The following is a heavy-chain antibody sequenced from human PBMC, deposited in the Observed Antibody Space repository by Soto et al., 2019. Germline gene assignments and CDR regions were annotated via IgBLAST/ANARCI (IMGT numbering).Heavy chain of an antibody. V-gene: IGHV6-1*01. D-gene: IGHD3-22*01. Sequence: TLSLTCAISGDSVSSNSAAWNWIRQSPSRGLEWLGRTYYRSKWYNDYAVSVKSRITINPDTSKNQFSLQLNSVTPEDTAVYYCASGYYYDSSGYYYFDYWGQGTLVTVSS. CDR1: GDSVSSNSAA. CDR3: ASGYYYDSSGYYYFDY. CDR2: TYYRSKWYN. J-gene: IGHJ4*02.